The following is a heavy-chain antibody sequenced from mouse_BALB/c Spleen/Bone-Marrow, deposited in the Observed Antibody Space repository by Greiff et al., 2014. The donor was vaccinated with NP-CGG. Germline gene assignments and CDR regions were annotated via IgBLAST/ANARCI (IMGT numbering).Heavy chain of an antibody. J-gene: IGHJ3*01. CDR1: GLSLNNYG. CDR2: IWAGGGT. CDR3: VSELGGFAY. Sequence: VQLQQSGPGLVAPSQSLSISCTVSGLSLNNYGVHWVRQPPGKGLEWLGVIWAGGGTNYNSTLMSRLSVIKDNSKSQVFLKMNSLQTDDTAMYYCVSELGGFAYWGQGTLVTVSA. V-gene: IGHV2-9*02.